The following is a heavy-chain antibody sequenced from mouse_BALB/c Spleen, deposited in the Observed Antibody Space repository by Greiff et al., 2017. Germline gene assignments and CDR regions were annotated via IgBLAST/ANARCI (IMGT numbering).Heavy chain of an antibody. V-gene: IGHV1S81*02. J-gene: IGHJ4*01. CDR3: TRSAMDY. CDR1: GYTFTSYY. Sequence: VQLQQSGAELVKPVASVKLSCKASGYTFTSYYMYWVKQRPGQGLEWIGEINPSNGGTNFNEKFKSKATLTVDKSSSTAYMQLSSLISEDSAVYYCTRSAMDYWGQGTSVTVSS. CDR2: INPSNGGT.